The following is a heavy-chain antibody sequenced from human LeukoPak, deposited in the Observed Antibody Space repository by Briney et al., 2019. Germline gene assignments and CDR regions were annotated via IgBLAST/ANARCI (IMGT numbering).Heavy chain of an antibody. D-gene: IGHD2-2*01. V-gene: IGHV3-7*01. CDR1: GFTFSSYW. Sequence: GGSLRLSCAASGFTFSSYWMSWVRQAPGKGLEWVANIKQDGSEKYYVDSVKGRFTISRDNAKNSLYLQMNSLRAEDTAVYYCASRSLGYCSSTSCFDTAEYFQHWGQGTLVTVSS. J-gene: IGHJ1*01. CDR3: ASRSLGYCSSTSCFDTAEYFQH. CDR2: IKQDGSEK.